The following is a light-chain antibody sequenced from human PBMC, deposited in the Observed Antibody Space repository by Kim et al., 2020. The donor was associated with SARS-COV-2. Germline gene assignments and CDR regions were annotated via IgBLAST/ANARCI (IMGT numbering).Light chain of an antibody. Sequence: VTISCTGSSSNIGAGYDVHWYQQLPGTAPKLLIYGNSNRPSGVPDRFSGSKSGTSASLAITGLQAEDEADYYCQSYDSSLSGRGVVFGGGTKLTVL. V-gene: IGLV1-40*01. J-gene: IGLJ2*01. CDR1: SSNIGAGYD. CDR2: GNS. CDR3: QSYDSSLSGRGVV.